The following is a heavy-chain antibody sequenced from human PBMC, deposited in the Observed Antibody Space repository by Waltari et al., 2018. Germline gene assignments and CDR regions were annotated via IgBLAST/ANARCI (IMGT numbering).Heavy chain of an antibody. D-gene: IGHD3-3*02. CDR3: ATIIAWGEYENFWSGYYFDY. Sequence: EVQLVQSGAEVKKPGATVKISCKASGYTFTDYYMHWVQPAPGKGLEWMGRVDPEDGETIYAEKFQGRVTITADTSTDTAYMELSSLRSEDTAVYYCATIIAWGEYENFWSGYYFDYWGQGTLVTVSS. CDR2: VDPEDGET. J-gene: IGHJ4*02. CDR1: GYTFTDYY. V-gene: IGHV1-69-2*01.